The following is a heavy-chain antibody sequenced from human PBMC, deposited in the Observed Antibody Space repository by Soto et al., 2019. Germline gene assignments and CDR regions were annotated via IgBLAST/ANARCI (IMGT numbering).Heavy chain of an antibody. J-gene: IGHJ6*03. CDR1: GYKFNSFG. V-gene: IGHV1-18*01. D-gene: IGHD3-3*01. CDR3: ARAMGDFWNSHHFYMDV. CDR2: ISAYNGNT. Sequence: QVQVMQSGAEVKKPGASINVSCQASGYKFNSFGIAWVRQAPGQGLEWLGWISAYNGNTNYTQKLQGRVTLTTDTPTTTAYMELRSLRSDDTAIFYCARAMGDFWNSHHFYMDVWGKGTTVIVTS.